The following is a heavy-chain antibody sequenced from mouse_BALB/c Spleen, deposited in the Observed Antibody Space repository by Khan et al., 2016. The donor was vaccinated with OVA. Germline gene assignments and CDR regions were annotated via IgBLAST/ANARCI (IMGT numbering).Heavy chain of an antibody. CDR1: GYSITSDYA. D-gene: IGHD2-3*01. CDR2: ISYSGST. V-gene: IGHV3-2*02. J-gene: IGHJ4*01. Sequence: EVKLEVSGPGLVKPSQSLSLTCTVTGYSITSDYAWNWIRQFPGNKLEWMGYISYSGSTNYNPSLKSRISITRDTSKNQLFLQLNSVTTEDTATYYCARDGSRYNYAMDYWGQGTSVTVSS. CDR3: ARDGSRYNYAMDY.